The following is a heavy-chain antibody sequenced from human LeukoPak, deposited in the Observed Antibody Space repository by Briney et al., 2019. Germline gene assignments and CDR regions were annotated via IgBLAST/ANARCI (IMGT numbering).Heavy chain of an antibody. V-gene: IGHV1-69*13. CDR1: GGTFNSYA. CDR2: IVPIFGSA. Sequence: GASVKVSCKASGGTFNSYAINWVRQAPGQGLEWMGGIVPIFGSANYAQKFQGRVTITADESTSTAYMELSSLTSEDTAVFYCARVSYGDFQNYFDYWGQGTLVTVSS. J-gene: IGHJ4*02. D-gene: IGHD4-17*01. CDR3: ARVSYGDFQNYFDY.